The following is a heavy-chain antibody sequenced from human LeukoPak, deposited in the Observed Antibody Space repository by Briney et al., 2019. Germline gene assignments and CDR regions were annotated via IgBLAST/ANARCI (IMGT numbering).Heavy chain of an antibody. CDR3: ARAPGGIMVSLLRKYYFDY. J-gene: IGHJ4*02. CDR2: MNPNSGNT. CDR1: GYTFTSYD. Sequence: ASVKVSCKASGYTFTSYDINWVRQAPGQGLEWMGWMNPNSGNTGYAQKFQGRVTMTRNTSISTAYMELSSLRSEATAVYYCARAPGGIMVSLLRKYYFDYWGQGTLVTVSS. D-gene: IGHD2-8*01. V-gene: IGHV1-8*01.